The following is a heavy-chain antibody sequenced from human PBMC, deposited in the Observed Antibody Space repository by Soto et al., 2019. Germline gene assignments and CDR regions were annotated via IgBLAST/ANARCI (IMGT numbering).Heavy chain of an antibody. V-gene: IGHV4-59*01. J-gene: IGHJ5*02. CDR2: IYYSGST. Sequence: SETLSLTCTVSGGSISSYYWSWIRQPPGKGLEWIGYIYYSGSTNYNPSLKSRVTISVDTSKNQFSLKLSSVTAADTAVYYCARVRSGYEGRFDPWGQGTLVTVSS. CDR1: GGSISSYY. CDR3: ARVRSGYEGRFDP. D-gene: IGHD5-12*01.